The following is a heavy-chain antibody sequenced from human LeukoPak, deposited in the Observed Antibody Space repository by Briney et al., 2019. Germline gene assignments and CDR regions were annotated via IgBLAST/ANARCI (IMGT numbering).Heavy chain of an antibody. CDR3: ARESGDGSGSYDY. Sequence: GTSVKVSCKASGFTFTSSAVQWVRQARGQRLEWIGWIVVGSGNTNYAQKFQERVTITRDMSTSTAYMELSGLRSDDTAVYYCARESGDGSGSYDYWGQGTLVTVSS. CDR2: IVVGSGNT. D-gene: IGHD3-10*01. J-gene: IGHJ4*02. V-gene: IGHV1-58*01. CDR1: GFTFTSSA.